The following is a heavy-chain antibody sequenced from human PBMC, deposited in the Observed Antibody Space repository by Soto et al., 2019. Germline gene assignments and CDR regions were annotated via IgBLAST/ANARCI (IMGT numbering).Heavy chain of an antibody. V-gene: IGHV2-5*01. CDR3: AHSSIFGSSWYYFDY. CDR1: GISLSTTGVG. Sequence: SGPTLVNPTQTLTLTCTVSGISLSTTGVGVAWIRQPPGKALEWLAVIYWNDDKRYSPSLKSSLTITKDTSKHQVVLTVTNVDPVDTATYYCAHSSIFGSSWYYFDYWGQGTLVTVSS. D-gene: IGHD6-13*01. J-gene: IGHJ4*02. CDR2: IYWNDDK.